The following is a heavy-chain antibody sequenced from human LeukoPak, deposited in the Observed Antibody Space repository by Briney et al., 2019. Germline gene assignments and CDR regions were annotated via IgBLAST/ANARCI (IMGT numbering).Heavy chain of an antibody. CDR1: GFTLSSYE. V-gene: IGHV3-48*03. D-gene: IGHD6-13*01. Sequence: GGSLRLSCAASGFTLSSYEMNWVRLAPGKGLEWISYISRTGNSIYYTDSVKGRFTISRDSAKNSLYLQMNSLRAEDTAVYYCARGPYSSNWYVDYWGQGTLVTVAS. CDR2: ISRTGNSI. J-gene: IGHJ4*02. CDR3: ARGPYSSNWYVDY.